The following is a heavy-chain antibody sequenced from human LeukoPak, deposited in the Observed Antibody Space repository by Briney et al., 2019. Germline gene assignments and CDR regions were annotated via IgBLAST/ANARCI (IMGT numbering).Heavy chain of an antibody. D-gene: IGHD3-10*01. CDR3: ASYFGRS. J-gene: IGHJ5*02. Sequence: GGSLRLSCAASGFTVSSNFMMWVRQAPGKGLEWVSFIYSDGSTYYADSVKGRFTTSRDNSQNTLYLQMNNLRAEDTALYYCASYFGRSWGQGTLVTVSS. CDR2: IYSDGST. V-gene: IGHV3-53*01. CDR1: GFTVSSNF.